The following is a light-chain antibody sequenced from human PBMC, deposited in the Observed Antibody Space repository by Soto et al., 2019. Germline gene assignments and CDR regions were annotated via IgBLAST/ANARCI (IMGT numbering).Light chain of an antibody. Sequence: VLTQSPGTLSLSPGERATLSCRASQSVSRYLVWYQQKPGQAPRLLIYGASSRASGIPDRFSGSGSGTDFTLNISRLGPEDSAVYYCQQFDTSPYTFGQGTKLEIK. CDR1: QSVSRY. CDR3: QQFDTSPYT. CDR2: GAS. J-gene: IGKJ2*01. V-gene: IGKV3-20*01.